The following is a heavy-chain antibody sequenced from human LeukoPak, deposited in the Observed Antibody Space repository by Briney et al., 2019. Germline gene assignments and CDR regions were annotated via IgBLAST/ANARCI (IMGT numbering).Heavy chain of an antibody. CDR2: IYYSGNT. V-gene: IGHV4-31*03. CDR1: GGSISSGDYY. CDR3: ARYSMTTGFDY. D-gene: IGHD4-17*01. J-gene: IGHJ4*02. Sequence: ASETLSLTCTVSGGSISSGDYYWSWIRQHPGKVLEWIGYIYYSGNTYYNPSLKSRVTISVDTSKSQFSLKLSSVTAADTAVYYCARYSMTTGFDYWGPGTLVTVSS.